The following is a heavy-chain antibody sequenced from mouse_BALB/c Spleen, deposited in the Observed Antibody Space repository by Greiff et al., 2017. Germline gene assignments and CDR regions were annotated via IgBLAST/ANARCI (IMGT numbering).Heavy chain of an antibody. CDR2: ISSGSSTI. V-gene: IGHV5-17*02. J-gene: IGHJ3*01. CDR1: GFTFSSFG. Sequence: EVQLVESGGGLVQPGGSRKLSCAASGFTFSSFGMHWVRQAPEKGLEWVAYISSGSSTIYYADTVKGRFTISRDNPKNTLFLQMTSLRSEDTAMYYCASNYGNYVGFAYWGQGTLVTVSA. CDR3: ASNYGNYVGFAY. D-gene: IGHD2-1*01.